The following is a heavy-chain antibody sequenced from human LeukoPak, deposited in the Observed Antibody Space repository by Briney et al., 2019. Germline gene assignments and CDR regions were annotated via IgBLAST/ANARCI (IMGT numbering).Heavy chain of an antibody. V-gene: IGHV3-53*01. CDR3: ASGGATHYYYMDV. J-gene: IGHJ6*03. D-gene: IGHD1-26*01. CDR2: IYSGGST. Sequence: PGGSLRLSCAASGFTVSSNYMSWVRQAPGNGLELVSVIYSGGSTYYADSVKGRFTISRDNSKNTLYLQMNSLRAEDTAVYYCASGGATHYYYMDVWGKGTTVTISS. CDR1: GFTVSSNY.